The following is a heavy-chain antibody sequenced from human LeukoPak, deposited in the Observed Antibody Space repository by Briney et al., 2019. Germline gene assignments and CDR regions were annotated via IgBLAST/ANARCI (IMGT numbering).Heavy chain of an antibody. Sequence: GGSLRLSCAASGFTFSNAWMSWVRQAPGKGLEWVSAISGSGGSTYYTDSVKGRFTISRDNSKNTLYLQMNSLRAEDTAVYYCARTYCSGGSCHFDYWGQGTLVTVSS. CDR1: GFTFSNAW. J-gene: IGHJ4*02. CDR3: ARTYCSGGSCHFDY. V-gene: IGHV3-23*01. D-gene: IGHD2-15*01. CDR2: ISGSGGST.